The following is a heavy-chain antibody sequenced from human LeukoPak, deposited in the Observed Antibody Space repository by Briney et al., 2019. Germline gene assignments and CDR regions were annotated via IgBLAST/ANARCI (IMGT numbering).Heavy chain of an antibody. CDR2: ISGSGGST. CDR3: AKDKDTIFGVVIIGYYFVY. V-gene: IGHV3-23*01. Sequence: VGSLRLSCAASGFTFSSYAMSWVRQAPGKGLEWVSAISGSGGSTYYADSVKGRFTISRDNSKNTLYLQMNSLRAEDTAVYYCAKDKDTIFGVVIIGYYFVYWGQGTLVTVSS. J-gene: IGHJ4*02. D-gene: IGHD3-3*01. CDR1: GFTFSSYA.